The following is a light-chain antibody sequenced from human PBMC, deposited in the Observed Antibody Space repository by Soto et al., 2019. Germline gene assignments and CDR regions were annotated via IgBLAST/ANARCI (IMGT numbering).Light chain of an antibody. CDR2: AAS. J-gene: IGKJ1*01. V-gene: IGKV1-39*01. CDR1: QRISTY. CDR3: QQSYSLWT. Sequence: DLQMTQSPSSVSASVGDRVTITCRASQRISTYLNWYQQKPGKVPKLLIYAASSLQSGVPSRFSSSVSETDFTITISSLQPEDFATYYCQQSYSLWTFGQGTKVEI.